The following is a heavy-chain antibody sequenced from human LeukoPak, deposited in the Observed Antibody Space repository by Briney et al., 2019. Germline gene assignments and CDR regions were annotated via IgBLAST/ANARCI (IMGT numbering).Heavy chain of an antibody. V-gene: IGHV3-23*01. CDR2: ISGSGGST. Sequence: GGSLRLSCAASGFTFSSYAMSWVRQAPGKGLEWVSAISGSGGSTYYADSVKGRFTISRDNSKNTLYLQMNSLRAEDTAVYYCAKTPGRSVRYYYDSSGYSHFDYWGQGTLVTVSS. J-gene: IGHJ4*02. CDR3: AKTPGRSVRYYYDSSGYSHFDY. CDR1: GFTFSSYA. D-gene: IGHD3-22*01.